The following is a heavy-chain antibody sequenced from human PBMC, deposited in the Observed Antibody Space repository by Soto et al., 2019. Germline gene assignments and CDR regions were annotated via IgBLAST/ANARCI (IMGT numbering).Heavy chain of an antibody. V-gene: IGHV1-69*01. D-gene: IGHD3-10*01. Sequence: QVQLVQSGAEVKKPGSSVKVSCNTSGVSFNNNCIGWVRQAPGHGLEWMRGVSPPFRTSNYARKFQGRISITADASTGTVNMELSSLTSEDTAQYYCARVLYYGSGSYSPYGMDVWGQGTMVTVSS. CDR1: GVSFNNNC. J-gene: IGHJ6*02. CDR2: VSPPFRTS. CDR3: ARVLYYGSGSYSPYGMDV.